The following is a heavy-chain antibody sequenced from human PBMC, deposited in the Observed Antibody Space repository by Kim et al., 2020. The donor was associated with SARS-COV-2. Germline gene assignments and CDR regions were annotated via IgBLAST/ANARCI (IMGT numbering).Heavy chain of an antibody. J-gene: IGHJ6*02. CDR1: GYTFTSYG. CDR2: ISAYNGNT. CDR3: SRDRAHYGEIVPGGMDV. V-gene: IGHV1-18*01. Sequence: ASVKVSCKASGYTFTSYGISWVRQAPGQGLEWMGWISAYNGNTNYAQKLQGRVTMTTDTSTSTAYMELRSLRSDDTAVYYCSRDRAHYGEIVPGGMDVWGQGTTVTVSS. D-gene: IGHD4-17*01.